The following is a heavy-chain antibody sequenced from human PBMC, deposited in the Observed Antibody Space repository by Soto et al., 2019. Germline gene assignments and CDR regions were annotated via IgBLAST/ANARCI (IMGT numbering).Heavy chain of an antibody. CDR3: AKPRDYTYYDILTGAY. CDR2: ISRSGGST. V-gene: IGHV3-23*01. Sequence: GGALRLSCSASGFAFSSYAMSWVRQAPGKGLEWVSAISRSGGSTYYADSVKGRFTISRDNSKNTLYLQMNSLRAEDTAVYYCAKPRDYTYYDILTGAYWGQGTLVTVSS. CDR1: GFAFSSYA. D-gene: IGHD3-9*01. J-gene: IGHJ4*02.